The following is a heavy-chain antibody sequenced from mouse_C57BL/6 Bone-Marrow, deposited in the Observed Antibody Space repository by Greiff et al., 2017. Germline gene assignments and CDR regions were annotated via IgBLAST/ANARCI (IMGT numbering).Heavy chain of an antibody. CDR1: GYTFTSYW. CDR3: ARGTRGFFFAY. D-gene: IGHD3-3*01. CDR2: IDPSDSET. Sequence: QVQLKQPGAELVRPGSSVKLSCKASGYTFTSYWMHWVKQRPIQGLEWIGNIDPSDSETHYNQKFKDKATLTVDKSSSTAYMQLSSLNSEDSAVYYCARGTRGFFFAYWGQGTLVTVSA. J-gene: IGHJ3*01. V-gene: IGHV1-52*01.